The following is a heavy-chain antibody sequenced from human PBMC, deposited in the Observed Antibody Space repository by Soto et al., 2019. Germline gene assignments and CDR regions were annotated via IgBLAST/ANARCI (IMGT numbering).Heavy chain of an antibody. V-gene: IGHV3-15*07. D-gene: IGHD3-16*02. J-gene: IGHJ4*02. Sequence: EVQLVESGGGLVKPGGSLRLSCAASGFSFSDAWMNWVRQAPGKGLEWVGRXXSKADGETADYATFVKGRFTISRDDSXXXXXXXXXXXXXXXXXXXXXXXXXXXXXXXXXXLSIDFWGQGTQVTVSS. CDR1: GFSFSDAW. CDR3: XXXXXXXXXXXXXLSIDF. CDR2: XXSKADGETA.